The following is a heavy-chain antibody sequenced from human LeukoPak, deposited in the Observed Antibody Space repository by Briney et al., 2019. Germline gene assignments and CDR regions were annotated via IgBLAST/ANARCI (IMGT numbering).Heavy chain of an antibody. J-gene: IGHJ4*02. V-gene: IGHV3-21*01. Sequence: GGSLRLSCAASGFTFSSYSMNWVRQAPGKGLEWVSSISSSSSYIYYADPVKGRFTISRDNAKNSLYLQMNSLRAEDTAVYYCASQYGSGSYPLDYWGQGTLVTVSS. CDR2: ISSSSSYI. D-gene: IGHD3-10*01. CDR3: ASQYGSGSYPLDY. CDR1: GFTFSSYS.